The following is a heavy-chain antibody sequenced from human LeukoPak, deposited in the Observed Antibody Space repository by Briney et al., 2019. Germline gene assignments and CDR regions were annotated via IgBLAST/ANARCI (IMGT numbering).Heavy chain of an antibody. V-gene: IGHV3-23*01. Sequence: QAGGSLRLSCAASGFTFSSYAMSWVRQAPGKGLEWVSAISGSGGSTYYADSVKGRFTISRDNSKNTLYLQMNSLRAEDTAVYYCAKDHYSSSWYYFDYWGQGTLVTVSS. CDR2: ISGSGGST. D-gene: IGHD6-13*01. CDR3: AKDHYSSSWYYFDY. CDR1: GFTFSSYA. J-gene: IGHJ4*02.